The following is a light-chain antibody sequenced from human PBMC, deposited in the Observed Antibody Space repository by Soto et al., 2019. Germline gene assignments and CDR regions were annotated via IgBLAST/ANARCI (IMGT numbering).Light chain of an antibody. Sequence: VMTQSPATLSVSPVARATLSCRASQSVSSNLAWYQQKPGQAPRLLIYGSSSRATGIPDRFSGSGSGTDFTLTITSLEPEDFAVYFCQQRSDWPITVGQGKRLEIK. CDR2: GSS. J-gene: IGKJ5*01. V-gene: IGKV3-11*01. CDR1: QSVSSN. CDR3: QQRSDWPIT.